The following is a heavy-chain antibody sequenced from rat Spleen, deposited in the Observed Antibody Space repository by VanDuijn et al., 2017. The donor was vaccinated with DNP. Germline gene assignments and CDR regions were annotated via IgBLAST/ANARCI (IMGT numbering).Heavy chain of an antibody. Sequence: EVQLEETGGGLVQPGRSLKLSCIASGFTFSSFWMHWIRQAPGKGLEWIASINSDGDNTFYPDSMKGRFTISRDNAENTVYLQMNSLRSEDTATYYCANGRGKRYYDGRYYYGFDYWGQGVMVTVSS. CDR3: ANGRGKRYYDGRYYYGFDY. CDR2: INSDGDNT. J-gene: IGHJ2*01. V-gene: IGHV5-58*01. CDR1: GFTFSSFW. D-gene: IGHD1-12*02.